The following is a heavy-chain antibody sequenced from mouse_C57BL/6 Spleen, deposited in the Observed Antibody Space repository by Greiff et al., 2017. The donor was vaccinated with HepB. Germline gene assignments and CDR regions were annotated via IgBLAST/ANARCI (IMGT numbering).Heavy chain of an antibody. CDR2: IDPSDSYT. J-gene: IGHJ2*01. Sequence: QVQLQQPGAELVRPGTSVKLSCKASGYTFTSYWMPWVKQRPGQGLEWIGVIDPSDSYTNYNQKFKGKATLTIDTSSSTAYMQLSSLTSEDSAVYYCARTTVVAPYFDYWGQGTTLTVSS. D-gene: IGHD1-1*01. CDR1: GYTFTSYW. V-gene: IGHV1-59*01. CDR3: ARTTVVAPYFDY.